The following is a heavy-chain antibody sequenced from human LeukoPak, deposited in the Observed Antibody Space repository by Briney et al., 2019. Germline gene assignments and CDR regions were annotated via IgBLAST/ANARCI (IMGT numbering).Heavy chain of an antibody. J-gene: IGHJ4*02. CDR1: GFTVSSKY. V-gene: IGHV3-66*01. D-gene: IGHD6-19*01. CDR2: IYSGSTT. CDR3: ASIAVTGGYFDY. Sequence: GGSLRLSCAASGFTVSSKYMSWVRQAPGKGQEWVSVIYSGSTTYYPDSVKGRFTISRDNSKNTLYLQMNSLRAEDTAVYYCASIAVTGGYFDYWGQGTLVAVSS.